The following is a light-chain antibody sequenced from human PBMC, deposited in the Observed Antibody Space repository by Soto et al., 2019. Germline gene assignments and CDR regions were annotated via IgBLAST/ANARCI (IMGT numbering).Light chain of an antibody. CDR1: SSDVGGYNS. J-gene: IGLJ1*01. CDR2: DVS. CDR3: SSFSPSTSYV. V-gene: IGLV2-14*01. Sequence: QSVLTQPASVSGSPGQSIAISCTGTSSDVGGYNSVSWYQQYPGKAPKLMIHDVSNRPSGVSNRFSRSTSGNTASLTISGLQTEDTGEYYSSSFSPSTSYVF.